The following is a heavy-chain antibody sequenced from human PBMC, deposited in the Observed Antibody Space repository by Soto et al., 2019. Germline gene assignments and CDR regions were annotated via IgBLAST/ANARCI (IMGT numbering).Heavy chain of an antibody. CDR1: GGTFSSYA. J-gene: IGHJ4*02. Sequence: SVKVSCKASGGTFSSYAISWVRQAPGQGLEWMGGIIPIFGTANYAQKFQGRVTITADESTSTAYMELSSLRSEDTAVYYCAREVWDYYDSSGYYSFDYWGQGTLVTGLL. V-gene: IGHV1-69*13. CDR3: AREVWDYYDSSGYYSFDY. D-gene: IGHD3-22*01. CDR2: IIPIFGTA.